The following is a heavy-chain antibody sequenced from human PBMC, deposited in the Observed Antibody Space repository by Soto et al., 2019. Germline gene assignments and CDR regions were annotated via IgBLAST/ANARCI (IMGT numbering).Heavy chain of an antibody. CDR3: AKGSVAGRHYFDY. D-gene: IGHD6-19*01. CDR1: GFTFSTYV. Sequence: GGSLRLSCAASGFTFSTYVMSWVRQAPGKGLEWVSAISGSGSSTYYADSVKGRFTISRDNSKNTLYLQMNSLSAEDTAVYYCAKGSVAGRHYFDYWGQGTPVTVSS. CDR2: ISGSGSST. J-gene: IGHJ4*02. V-gene: IGHV3-23*01.